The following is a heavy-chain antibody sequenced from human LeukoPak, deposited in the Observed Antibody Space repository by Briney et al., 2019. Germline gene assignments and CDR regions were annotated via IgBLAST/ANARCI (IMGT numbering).Heavy chain of an antibody. D-gene: IGHD5-12*01. V-gene: IGHV3-7*04. CDR3: ARDSPGYGAYDLG. J-gene: IGHJ4*02. Sequence: GGSLRLSCAASGFTFSTYWMSWVRQAPGKGLEWVANIKEDGSAKYSVDSVKGRFAISRDNAKNTLYLQMNSLRAEDTAVYYCARDSPGYGAYDLGWGQGTLVTVSS. CDR1: GFTFSTYW. CDR2: IKEDGSAK.